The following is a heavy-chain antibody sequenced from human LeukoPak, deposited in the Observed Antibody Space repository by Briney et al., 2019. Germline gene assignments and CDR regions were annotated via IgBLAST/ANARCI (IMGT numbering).Heavy chain of an antibody. D-gene: IGHD5-24*01. CDR3: ARVDRDAEEDFDY. V-gene: IGHV1-69*04. CDR2: IIPILDVA. J-gene: IGHJ4*02. CDR1: GGTFSTNA. Sequence: SVKVSCKASGGTFSTNAISWVRQAPGQGLEWMGRIIPILDVANYAQKFQGRVTNAADESTSTAYLELSTLRSEDTAVYYCARVDRDAEEDFDYWGQGTLVTVSS.